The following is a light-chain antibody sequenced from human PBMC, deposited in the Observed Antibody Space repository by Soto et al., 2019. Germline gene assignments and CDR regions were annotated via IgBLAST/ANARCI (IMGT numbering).Light chain of an antibody. V-gene: IGLV1-40*01. J-gene: IGLJ2*01. CDR2: NNN. Sequence: QSVLTQPPSVSGAPGQRVTISCTGGSSNIGAGYDVHWYQQVPGTAPKLLIYNNNNRPSGVPDRFSGSKSGTSASLAITGLQAEDAADYYCHSYDSSLGGPVIFGGGTKLTVL. CDR3: HSYDSSLGGPVI. CDR1: SSNIGAGYD.